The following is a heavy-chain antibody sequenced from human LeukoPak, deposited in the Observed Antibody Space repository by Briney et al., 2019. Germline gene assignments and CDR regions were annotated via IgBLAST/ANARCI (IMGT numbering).Heavy chain of an antibody. Sequence: SETLSLTCTVSGGSISSGGYYWSWIRQHPGKGLEWIGYIYYSGSTYYNPSLKSRVTISVDTSKNQFSLKLSSVTAADTAVFYCARTYCSSTSCYNVFDIWGQGTMATVSS. D-gene: IGHD2-2*02. CDR3: ARTYCSSTSCYNVFDI. CDR2: IYYSGST. CDR1: GGSISSGGYY. J-gene: IGHJ3*02. V-gene: IGHV4-31*03.